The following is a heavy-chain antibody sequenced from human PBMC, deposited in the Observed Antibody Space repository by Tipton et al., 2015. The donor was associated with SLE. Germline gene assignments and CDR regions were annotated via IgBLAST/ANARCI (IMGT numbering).Heavy chain of an antibody. CDR2: IYPGDSDT. J-gene: IGHJ6*03. Sequence: QLVQSGAEVKKPGESLKISCKGSGYSFTSYWIGWVRQMPGKGLEWMGIIYPGDSDTRYSPSLKSRVTISVDTPKNQFSLKLSSVTAADTAVYYCARVRPPLSIFGVVKGTDYYYMDVWGKGTTVTVSS. CDR3: ARVRPPLSIFGVVKGTDYYYMDV. D-gene: IGHD3-3*01. V-gene: IGHV5-51*04. CDR1: GYSFTSYW.